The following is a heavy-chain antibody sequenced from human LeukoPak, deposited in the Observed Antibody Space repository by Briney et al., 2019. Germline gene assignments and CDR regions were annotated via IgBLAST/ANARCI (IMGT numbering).Heavy chain of an antibody. CDR1: GGSFSGYY. CDR3: ARVRNLIGYCSGGSCYGYYYGMDV. V-gene: IGHV4-34*01. D-gene: IGHD2-15*01. Sequence: PSETLSLTCAVYGGSFSGYYWSWIRQPPGKGLEWIGEINHSGSTNYNPSLKSRVTISVDTSKNQFSLKLSSVTAADTAVYYCARVRNLIGYCSGGSCYGYYYGMDVWGQGTTVTVSS. J-gene: IGHJ6*02. CDR2: INHSGST.